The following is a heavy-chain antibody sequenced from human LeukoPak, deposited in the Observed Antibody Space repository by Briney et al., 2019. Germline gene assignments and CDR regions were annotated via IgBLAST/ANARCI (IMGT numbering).Heavy chain of an antibody. D-gene: IGHD3-22*01. Sequence: GESLKISCKGSGYSFTSDWIGWVRQVPGKGLEWMGIIYPGDSDTRYSPSFQGQVSISADKSISTAYLQWSSLKASDTAIYYCVKHYYDSSASSRWFDPWGQGTLVTVSS. CDR1: GYSFTSDW. CDR2: IYPGDSDT. CDR3: VKHYYDSSASSRWFDP. V-gene: IGHV5-51*01. J-gene: IGHJ5*02.